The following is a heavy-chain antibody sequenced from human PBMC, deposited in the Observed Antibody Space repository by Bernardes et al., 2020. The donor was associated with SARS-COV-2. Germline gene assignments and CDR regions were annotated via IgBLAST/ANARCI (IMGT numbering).Heavy chain of an antibody. Sequence: GGSLRLSCAASGFTFDDYAMHWVRQAPGKGLEWVSGISWNSGSIGYADSVKGRFTISRDNAKNSLYLQMNSLRAEDTALYYCAKASYDSSGYYQNAFDIWGQGTMVTVSS. CDR3: AKASYDSSGYYQNAFDI. J-gene: IGHJ3*02. CDR2: ISWNSGSI. D-gene: IGHD3-22*01. CDR1: GFTFDDYA. V-gene: IGHV3-9*01.